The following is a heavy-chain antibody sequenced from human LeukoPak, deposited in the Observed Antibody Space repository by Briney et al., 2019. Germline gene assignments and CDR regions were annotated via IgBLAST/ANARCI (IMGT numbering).Heavy chain of an antibody. CDR3: ARAGYCSSTSCYTNFDY. Sequence: SETLSLTXAVYGGSFSGYYWSWIRQPPGKGLEWIGEINHSGSTNYNPSLKSRVTISVDTSKNQFSLKLSSVTAADTAVYYCARAGYCSSTSCYTNFDYWGQGTLVTVSS. CDR2: INHSGST. D-gene: IGHD2-2*02. CDR1: GGSFSGYY. J-gene: IGHJ4*02. V-gene: IGHV4-34*01.